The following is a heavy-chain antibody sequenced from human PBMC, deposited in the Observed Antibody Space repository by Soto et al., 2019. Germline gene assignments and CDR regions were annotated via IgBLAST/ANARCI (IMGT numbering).Heavy chain of an antibody. CDR3: ARGEDAFFYYGLDV. V-gene: IGHV4-59*01. CDR2: IYDTGISCYTPST. J-gene: IGHJ6*02. CDR1: GGSITSSY. Sequence: SETLSLTCTVSGGSITSSYWSWIRRPPGKGLEWIAYIYDTGISCYTPSTSYNPSLKSPVPMSVDTSKSQFSLKLTSVTAADTAVYYCARGEDAFFYYGLDVWGQGITVTVSS.